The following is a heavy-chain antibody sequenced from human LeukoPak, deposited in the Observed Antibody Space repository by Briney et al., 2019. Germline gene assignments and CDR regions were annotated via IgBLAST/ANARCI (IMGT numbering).Heavy chain of an antibody. Sequence: PGGSLRLSCAASRFTFSSYAMHWVRQAPGKGLEWVAVISYDGSNKYYADSVKGRFTISRDNSKNTLYLQMNSLRAEDTAVYYCARNHYDFWSGYPGYFDYWGQGTLVTVSS. CDR3: ARNHYDFWSGYPGYFDY. J-gene: IGHJ4*02. D-gene: IGHD3-3*01. V-gene: IGHV3-30-3*01. CDR2: ISYDGSNK. CDR1: RFTFSSYA.